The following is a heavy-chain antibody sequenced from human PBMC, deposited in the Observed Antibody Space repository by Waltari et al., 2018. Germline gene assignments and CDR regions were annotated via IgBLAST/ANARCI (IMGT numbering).Heavy chain of an antibody. Sequence: QVQLQESGPGLVKPSQTLSLTCTVSGGSISSGSYYWSWLRQPAGKGLEWIGYIYYSGSTYYNPSLKSRVTISVDTSKNQFSLKLSSVTAADTAVYYCARAPGLAAADDAFDIWGQGTMVTVSS. D-gene: IGHD6-13*01. CDR1: GGSISSGSYY. J-gene: IGHJ3*02. V-gene: IGHV4-30-4*08. CDR3: ARAPGLAAADDAFDI. CDR2: IYYSGST.